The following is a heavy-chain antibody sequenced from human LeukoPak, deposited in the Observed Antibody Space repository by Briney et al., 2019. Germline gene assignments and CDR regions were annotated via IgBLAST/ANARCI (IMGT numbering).Heavy chain of an antibody. CDR2: ISAYNGNT. Sequence: ASVKVSCKASGYTFTSYGISWVRQAPGQGLEWMGWISAYNGNTNYAQKLQGRVTMTTDTSTSTAYMELRSLRSDDTAVYYCARGLVVVAATGQYYFDYWGQGTLVTVSS. CDR3: ARGLVVVAATGQYYFDY. D-gene: IGHD2-15*01. V-gene: IGHV1-18*01. CDR1: GYTFTSYG. J-gene: IGHJ4*02.